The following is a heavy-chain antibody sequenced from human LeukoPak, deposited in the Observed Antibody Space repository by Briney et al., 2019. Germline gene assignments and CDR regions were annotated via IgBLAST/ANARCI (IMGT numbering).Heavy chain of an antibody. CDR3: ATGAGGYFDY. V-gene: IGHV1-24*01. CDR2: FDPEDGET. D-gene: IGHD3-10*01. J-gene: IGHJ4*02. CDR1: GYTLTELS. Sequence: ASVTVSCTVSGYTLTELSMHWVRQAPGKGLEWMGGFDPEDGETIYAQKFQGRVTMTEDTSTDTAYMEPSSLRSEDTAAYYCATGAGGYFDYWGQGTLVTVSS.